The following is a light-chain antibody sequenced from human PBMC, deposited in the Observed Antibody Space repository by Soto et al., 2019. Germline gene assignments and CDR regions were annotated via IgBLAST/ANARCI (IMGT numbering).Light chain of an antibody. J-gene: IGKJ2*01. CDR3: QQYNNWRT. CDR1: PGVSSN. V-gene: IGKV3-15*01. CDR2: GAA. Sequence: EIVIKQSAATLSVSPGERATLFCRASPGVSSNLAGYHQKPGQAPRRLIYGAATRATGIAASISGSGSGTEFTLTISSLQSEDFAVYYSQQYNNWRTFGQGNKVDIK.